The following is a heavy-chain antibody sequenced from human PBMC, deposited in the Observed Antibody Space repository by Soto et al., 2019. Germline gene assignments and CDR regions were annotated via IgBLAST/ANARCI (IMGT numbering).Heavy chain of an antibody. V-gene: IGHV3-30-3*01. J-gene: IGHJ4*02. D-gene: IGHD3-16*01. Sequence: QVQLVESGGGVVRPGRSLRLSCAASGFTFSSYAMHWVRQAPGKGLEWVAVISYDGSNKYYADYVKGRFTISRDNSKNTLYLQMNSLRAEDTAVYYCARDGLLGYFDYWGQGTLVTVSS. CDR1: GFTFSSYA. CDR3: ARDGLLGYFDY. CDR2: ISYDGSNK.